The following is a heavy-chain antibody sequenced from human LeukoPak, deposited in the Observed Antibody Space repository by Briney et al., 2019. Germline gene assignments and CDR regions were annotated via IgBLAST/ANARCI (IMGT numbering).Heavy chain of an antibody. D-gene: IGHD3-22*01. V-gene: IGHV3-49*04. CDR3: SRFYSSGWASGAFDI. Sequence: SLRLSCEASGFTFTSYAMHWVRQAPGKGLEWIGFIRNKANGGTTEYAASVKGRFTISRDDSKTIAHLQMSSLKTEDTAVYYCSRFYSSGWASGAFDIWGQGTMVTVSS. CDR2: IRNKANGGTT. J-gene: IGHJ3*02. CDR1: GFTFTSYA.